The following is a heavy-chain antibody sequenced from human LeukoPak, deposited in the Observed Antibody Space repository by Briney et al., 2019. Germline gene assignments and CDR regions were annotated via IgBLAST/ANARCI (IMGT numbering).Heavy chain of an antibody. CDR3: AREGATLSLDY. CDR2: IYYSGST. J-gene: IGHJ4*02. V-gene: IGHV4-30-4*01. Sequence: PSKTLSLTCTVSGDSIYSGDYYWSWIRQPPGKGLEWIGYIYYSGSTYYNPSLKSRVTISLDTSKNQFSLKLNSVTAADTAVYFCAREGATLSLDYWGQGTLVTVSS. CDR1: GDSIYSGDYY. D-gene: IGHD5-24*01.